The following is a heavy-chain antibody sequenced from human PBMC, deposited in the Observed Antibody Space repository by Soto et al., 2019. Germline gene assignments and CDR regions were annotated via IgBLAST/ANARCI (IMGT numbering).Heavy chain of an antibody. CDR1: GFTFSSYA. J-gene: IGHJ4*02. V-gene: IGHV3-30-3*01. CDR3: ARDQDNNGYSYDLDY. D-gene: IGHD5-18*01. CDR2: ISYDGSNK. Sequence: PGGSLRLSCADSGFTFSSYAMHWVRQAPGKGLEWVAVISYDGSNKYYADSVKGRFTISRDNSKNTLYLQMNSLRAEDTAVYYCARDQDNNGYSYDLDYWGQGTLVTVSS.